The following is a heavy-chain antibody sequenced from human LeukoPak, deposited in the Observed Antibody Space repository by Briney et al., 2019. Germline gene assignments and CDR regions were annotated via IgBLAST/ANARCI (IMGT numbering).Heavy chain of an antibody. Sequence: GRSLRLSCAASGFTFDDYAMHWVRQAPGKGLEWVSGISWNSGSIGYADSVKGRFTISRDNAKNTLYLQMNSLRAEDTAVYYCAKVLFGVVINAFDIWGQGTMVTVSS. V-gene: IGHV3-9*01. CDR3: AKVLFGVVINAFDI. D-gene: IGHD3-3*01. J-gene: IGHJ3*02. CDR1: GFTFDDYA. CDR2: ISWNSGSI.